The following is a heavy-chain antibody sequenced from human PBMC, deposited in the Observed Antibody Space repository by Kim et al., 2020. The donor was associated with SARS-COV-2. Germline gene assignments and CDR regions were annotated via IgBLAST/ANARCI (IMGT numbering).Heavy chain of an antibody. J-gene: IGHJ3*02. Sequence: GGSLRLSCAASGFTFSSYAMSWVRQAPGKGLEWVSAISGSGGSTYYADSVKGRFTISRDNSKNTLYLQMNSLRAEDTAVYYCAPPPILIVGATTSDAFDIWGQGTMGTVSS. V-gene: IGHV3-23*01. CDR3: APPPILIVGATTSDAFDI. CDR1: GFTFSSYA. D-gene: IGHD1-26*01. CDR2: ISGSGGST.